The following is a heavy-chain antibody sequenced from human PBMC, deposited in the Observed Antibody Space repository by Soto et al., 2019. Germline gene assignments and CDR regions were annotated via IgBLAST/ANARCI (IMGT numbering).Heavy chain of an antibody. V-gene: IGHV1-46*01. CDR3: ARGSPSSRRLGWLDP. D-gene: IGHD2-2*01. CDR2: INPRGGGT. Sequence: ASVKVSCKASGYTFISYYMHWVRQAPGQGLEWMGIINPRGGGTTYAQNFQGRVTMTRDTSTDTVYLELSSLRSEDTAAYYCARGSPSSRRLGWLDPWGQGTLVTVSS. CDR1: GYTFISYY. J-gene: IGHJ5*02.